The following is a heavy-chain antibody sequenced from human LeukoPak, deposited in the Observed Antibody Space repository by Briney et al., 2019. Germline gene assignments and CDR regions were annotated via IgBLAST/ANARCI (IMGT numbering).Heavy chain of an antibody. Sequence: GGSLRLSGAASGFTFSSYAMSWVRQAPGKGLEWVSAISGSGGSTYYADSVKGRFTISRDNSKNTLYLQMNSLRAKDTAVYYCAKDGRWLQFTVDYWGQGTLVTVSS. CDR2: ISGSGGST. CDR3: AKDGRWLQFTVDY. J-gene: IGHJ4*02. D-gene: IGHD5-24*01. CDR1: GFTFSSYA. V-gene: IGHV3-23*01.